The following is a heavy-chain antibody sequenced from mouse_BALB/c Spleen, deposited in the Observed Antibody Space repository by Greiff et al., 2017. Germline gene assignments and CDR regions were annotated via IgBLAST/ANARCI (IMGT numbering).Heavy chain of an antibody. D-gene: IGHD2-14*01. J-gene: IGHJ4*01. CDR3: ARHGYYRYDDYYAMDY. CDR2: ISNGGGST. Sequence: EVKLMESGGGLVQPGGSLKLSCAASGFTFSSYTMSWVRQTPEKRLEWVAYISNGGGSTYYPDTVKGRFTISRDNAKNTLYLQMSSLKSEDTAMYYCARHGYYRYDDYYAMDYWGQGTSVTVSS. CDR1: GFTFSSYT. V-gene: IGHV5-12-2*01.